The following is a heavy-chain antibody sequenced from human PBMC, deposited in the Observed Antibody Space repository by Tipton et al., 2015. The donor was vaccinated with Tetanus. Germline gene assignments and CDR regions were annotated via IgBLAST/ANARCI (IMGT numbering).Heavy chain of an antibody. CDR1: GGTTATGGYS. CDR2: IYDNGNT. CDR3: ARHHPPRGFPYGGLHP. V-gene: IGHV4-31*03. D-gene: IGHD3-16*01. J-gene: IGHJ5*02. Sequence: LRLSCTVSGGTTATGGYSWNWIRQHPGKGLEWIGYIYDNGNTLYNPSLESRVSISIGASKTQFSLKLTSVTAADTAVYYCARHHPPRGFPYGGLHPWGQGTLVTVSS.